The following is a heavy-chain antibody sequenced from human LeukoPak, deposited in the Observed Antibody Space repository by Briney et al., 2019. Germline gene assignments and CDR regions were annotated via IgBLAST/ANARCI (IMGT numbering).Heavy chain of an antibody. J-gene: IGHJ4*02. D-gene: IGHD5-18*01. V-gene: IGHV3-33*01. CDR1: GFIFSNSG. CDR3: ARDFRRYSYGPVDY. Sequence: GGSLRLSCTVSGFIFSNSGMHWVRRAPGKGLEWVAVVKGRFTISRDNSKNTSHLQMDSLRVEDTAMYFCARDFRRYSYGPVDYWGQGTLVTVSS.